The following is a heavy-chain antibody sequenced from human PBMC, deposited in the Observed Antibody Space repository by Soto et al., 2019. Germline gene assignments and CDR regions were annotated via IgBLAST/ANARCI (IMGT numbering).Heavy chain of an antibody. Sequence: QVQLVQSGAEVKKPGSSVKVSCKASGGTFNNNAISWVRQAPGQGLEWMGGIIPILGTANYAQKFRGRVTITADESTSTGYTDLSSLRSEDTAVYYCARPYDSSDYYGGGMDVWGQGTTVTVSS. CDR3: ARPYDSSDYYGGGMDV. CDR2: IIPILGTA. J-gene: IGHJ6*02. D-gene: IGHD3-22*01. V-gene: IGHV1-69*01. CDR1: GGTFNNNA.